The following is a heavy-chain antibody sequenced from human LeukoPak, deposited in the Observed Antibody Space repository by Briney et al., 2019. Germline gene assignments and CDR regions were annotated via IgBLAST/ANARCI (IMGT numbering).Heavy chain of an antibody. CDR1: GFTFNNYA. V-gene: IGHV3-23*01. D-gene: IGHD2-2*01. CDR2: IMIGGDGK. J-gene: IGHJ4*02. CDR3: VRAAPRDCSPASCSLFDT. Sequence: GGSLRLSCAGSGFTFNNYAMSWVRRAPRKGLEWVLTIMIGGDGKHYADSVKGRFTISRDRSESTLYLQMNGLRADDTAVYYCVRAAPRDCSPASCSLFDTWGQGTLVTVSS.